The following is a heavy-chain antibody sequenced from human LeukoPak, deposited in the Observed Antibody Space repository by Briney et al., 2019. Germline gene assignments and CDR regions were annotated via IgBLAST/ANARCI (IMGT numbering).Heavy chain of an antibody. V-gene: IGHV1-3*01. CDR2: MNGGNGNT. J-gene: IGHJ3*02. CDR1: GYIFTDYA. D-gene: IGHD3-9*01. Sequence: ASVKVSCKASGYIFTDYAIHWLRQAPGQRPEWMGWMNGGNGNTKYSQKFQGRITLIRDTSAATAYMELRSLRSDDTAVYYCARGRYPDAFDIWGQGTMVTVSS. CDR3: ARGRYPDAFDI.